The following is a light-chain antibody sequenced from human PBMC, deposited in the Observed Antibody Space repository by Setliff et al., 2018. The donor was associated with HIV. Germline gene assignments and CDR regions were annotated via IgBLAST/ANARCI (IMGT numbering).Light chain of an antibody. CDR3: LSYTSASTWV. Sequence: QSVLTQPASVSGSPGQSITISCTGTSSDVGSYNLASWYQQHPGRAPKLIIYDVSSRPSGVSSRFSGSKSGNTASLTISGLHSDDEADYYCLSYTSASTWVFGGGTKVTVL. CDR1: SSDVGSYNL. J-gene: IGLJ3*02. V-gene: IGLV2-14*02. CDR2: DVS.